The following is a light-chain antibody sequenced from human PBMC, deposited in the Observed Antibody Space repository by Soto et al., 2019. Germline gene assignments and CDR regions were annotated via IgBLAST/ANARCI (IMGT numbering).Light chain of an antibody. J-gene: IGKJ1*01. CDR1: QTSSTW. Sequence: DIQMTKSPSTLSAPVGARVTITCPALQTSSTWLAWYQQKPGKAPKLLIYKASTLESGVPSRVSGSGSGTEFTRTISSVQAGDFATNDGQQDNRYSAGAFGQGTKVEIK. CDR2: KAS. V-gene: IGKV1-5*03. CDR3: QQDNRYSAGA.